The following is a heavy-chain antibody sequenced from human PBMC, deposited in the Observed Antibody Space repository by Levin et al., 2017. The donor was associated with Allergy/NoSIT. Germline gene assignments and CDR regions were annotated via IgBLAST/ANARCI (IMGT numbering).Heavy chain of an antibody. D-gene: IGHD5-18*01. CDR3: ARVAGYSYGYYFDY. CDR2: IYLSGST. CDR1: GGSISSGGYS. Sequence: SETLSLTCAVSGGSISSGGYSWSWIRQPPGKGLEWIGNIYLSGSTNDNPSLKTRVTMSVDRSKNQFSLKLSYVTAADTAVYYCARVAGYSYGYYFDYWGPGTLVTVSS. J-gene: IGHJ4*02. V-gene: IGHV4-30-2*01.